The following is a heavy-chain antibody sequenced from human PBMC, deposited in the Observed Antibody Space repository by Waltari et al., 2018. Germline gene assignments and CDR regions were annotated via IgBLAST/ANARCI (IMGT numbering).Heavy chain of an antibody. Sequence: QLQLQESGPGLLKPSETLSLTCTVSGGTISSTSYSSYYWGWIRQPPGKGLEWIGAIYYSGSTYYNPSLHSRVTISVDTSKNQFSLKLSTVIAADTAVYYCARLGDFWTGPPLDYWGQGTLVTVSS. CDR2: IYYSGST. CDR1: GGTISSTSYSSYY. J-gene: IGHJ4*02. CDR3: ARLGDFWTGPPLDY. D-gene: IGHD3-3*01. V-gene: IGHV4-39*01.